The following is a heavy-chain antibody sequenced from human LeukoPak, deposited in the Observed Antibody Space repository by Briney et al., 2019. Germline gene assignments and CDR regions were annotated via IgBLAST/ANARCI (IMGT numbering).Heavy chain of an antibody. J-gene: IGHJ4*02. Sequence: VSVKVSCKASGYTFTSCDINWVRQATGQGLEWMGWMNPNSGNTGYGQSFQGRITMTRDISIGTAYMELSNLTSEDTAIYYCTRGSSGRRDNWGQGTLVTVSA. CDR1: GYTFTSCD. CDR2: MNPNSGNT. V-gene: IGHV1-8*01. D-gene: IGHD6-19*01. CDR3: TRGSSGRRDN.